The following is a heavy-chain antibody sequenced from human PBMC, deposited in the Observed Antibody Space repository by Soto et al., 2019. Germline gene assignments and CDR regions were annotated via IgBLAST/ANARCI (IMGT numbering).Heavy chain of an antibody. D-gene: IGHD4-17*01. V-gene: IGHV3-33*01. CDR3: ARDGDVTTLSGYFDY. J-gene: IGHJ4*02. Sequence: QVQLVESGGGVVQPGRSLRLSCAASGFTFSSYGMHWVRQAPGKGLEWVAVIWYDGSNKYYADSVKGRFTISRDNSKNTLYLQMNSLSAEDTAVYYCARDGDVTTLSGYFDYWGRGTLVTVCS. CDR2: IWYDGSNK. CDR1: GFTFSSYG.